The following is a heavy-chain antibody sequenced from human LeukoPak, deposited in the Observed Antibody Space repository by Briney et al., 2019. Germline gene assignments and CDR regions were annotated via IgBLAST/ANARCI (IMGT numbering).Heavy chain of an antibody. V-gene: IGHV4-59*08. D-gene: IGHD2-8*01. CDR2: IYHTGST. Sequence: ETLSLTCAVSGGSIMSNYWSWIRQSPGKGLEWIGYIYHTGSTNYNPSLKSRVTMSIDLSKNQFSLRLNSVTAADTAVYYCATAPNVYYYDYWGQGALVTVSS. CDR3: ATAPNVYYYDY. J-gene: IGHJ4*02. CDR1: GGSIMSNY.